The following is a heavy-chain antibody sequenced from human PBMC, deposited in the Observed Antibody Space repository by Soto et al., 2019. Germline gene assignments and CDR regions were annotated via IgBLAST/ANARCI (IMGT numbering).Heavy chain of an antibody. CDR3: ASPYSGYDYGY. J-gene: IGHJ4*02. Sequence: QVQLQQWGAGLLKPSETLSLTCAVYGGSFSGYYWSWIRQPPGKGLEWIGEINHSGSTNYNPSLKSXXTXSXXTSKNQFSLKLSSVTAADTAVYYCASPYSGYDYGYWGQGTLVTVSS. V-gene: IGHV4-34*01. CDR1: GGSFSGYY. CDR2: INHSGST. D-gene: IGHD5-12*01.